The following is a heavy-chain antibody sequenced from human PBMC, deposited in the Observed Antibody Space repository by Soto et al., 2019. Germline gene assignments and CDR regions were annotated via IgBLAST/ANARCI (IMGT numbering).Heavy chain of an antibody. V-gene: IGHV5-51*01. CDR2: IYPGDSDT. CDR1: GYTFTNYW. Sequence: RGESLKISCKGSGYTFTNYWIGWVRQMPGKGLEWMGIIYPGDSDTKYNPSFQGQVTISADKSITTTYLRWTSLKASDTAIYYCDASIFYYGMDVWGQGNTVTVSS. CDR3: DASIFYYGMDV. J-gene: IGHJ6*02.